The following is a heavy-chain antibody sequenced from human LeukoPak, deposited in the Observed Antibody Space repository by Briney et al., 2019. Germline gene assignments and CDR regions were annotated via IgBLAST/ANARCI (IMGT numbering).Heavy chain of an antibody. J-gene: IGHJ4*02. V-gene: IGHV3-21*01. D-gene: IGHD2-2*01. Sequence: GGSLRLSCAASGFTFSSYSMNWVRQAPGKGLEWVSSISSSSSYIYYAVSVKGRFTISRDNAKNSLYLQMNSLRAEDTAVYYCASNPRYCSSTSCLSSPFDYWGQGTLVTVSS. CDR2: ISSSSSYI. CDR1: GFTFSSYS. CDR3: ASNPRYCSSTSCLSSPFDY.